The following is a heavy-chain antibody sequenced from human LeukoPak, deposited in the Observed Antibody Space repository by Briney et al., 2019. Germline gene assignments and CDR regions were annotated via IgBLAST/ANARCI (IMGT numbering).Heavy chain of an antibody. D-gene: IGHD7-27*01. Sequence: SETLSLTCAVSGYSITSSSWWGWIRQPPGKGLEWIGYIYHSGTTYYNPSLQSRVTMSVDTSKNQFSLKLSSVTAVDTAVYYCAKPYWGSGPSPFDYWGQGTLVTVSS. CDR1: GYSITSSSW. CDR2: IYHSGTT. V-gene: IGHV4-28*01. CDR3: AKPYWGSGPSPFDY. J-gene: IGHJ4*02.